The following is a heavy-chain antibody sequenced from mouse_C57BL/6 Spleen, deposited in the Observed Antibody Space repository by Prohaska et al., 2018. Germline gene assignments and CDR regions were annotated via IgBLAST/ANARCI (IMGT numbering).Heavy chain of an antibody. CDR2: ISYDSSN. Sequence: DVQLQESGPGLVNPSQSLSLTCSVTGYSITSGYYWNWIRQFPGNKLEWMGYISYDSSNNYNPALKNRICINRDTSKSEWFRKLNSVTTEDTATYCCARDNYGLDYWGQGTTLTVAS. D-gene: IGHD1-1*01. CDR3: ARDNYGLDY. CDR1: GYSITSGYY. J-gene: IGHJ2*01. V-gene: IGHV3-6*01.